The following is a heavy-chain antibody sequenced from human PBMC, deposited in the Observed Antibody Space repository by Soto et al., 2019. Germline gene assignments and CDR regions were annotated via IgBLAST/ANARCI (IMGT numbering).Heavy chain of an antibody. CDR3: AREGLYGGYCYYNAMDV. D-gene: IGHD4-17*01. Sequence: QVQLQESGPGLVKPSETLSLTCTVSGGSISSYYWSWIRQPRGKGLEWTGYIYYSGSTKYNPSLKSLVTISVDTSIDPLSLKMNSVTAAVAAVYSCAREGLYGGYCYYNAMDVWGQGTTVTVSS. J-gene: IGHJ6*02. CDR2: IYYSGST. CDR1: GGSISSYY. V-gene: IGHV4-59*12.